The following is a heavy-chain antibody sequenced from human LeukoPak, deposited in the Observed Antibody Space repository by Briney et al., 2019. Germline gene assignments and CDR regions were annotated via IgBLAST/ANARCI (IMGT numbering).Heavy chain of an antibody. CDR3: ARSYYDSSGYPDAFDI. CDR1: GGSISSSSYY. Sequence: SETLSLTCTVSGGSISSSSYYWGWIRQTPGKGLEWIGSIYYSGSTYYNPSLKSRVTISVDTSKNQFSLKLSSVTAADTAVYYCARSYYDSSGYPDAFDIWGQGTMVTVSS. CDR2: IYYSGST. D-gene: IGHD3-22*01. J-gene: IGHJ3*02. V-gene: IGHV4-39*01.